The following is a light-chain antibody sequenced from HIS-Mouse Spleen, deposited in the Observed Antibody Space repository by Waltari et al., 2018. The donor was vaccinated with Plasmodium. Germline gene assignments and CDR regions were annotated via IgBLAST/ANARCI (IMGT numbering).Light chain of an antibody. Sequence: SYVLTQPPSVSVAPGQTARITCGGNNIGSKSVHWYQQKPGQAPGLGVYDDSDRPSGIPERFSGSNPGNTATLTSSRVEAGEEADYYCQVWDSSSDHPVFGGGTKLTVL. J-gene: IGLJ2*01. CDR3: QVWDSSSDHPV. CDR1: NIGSKS. V-gene: IGLV3-21*02. CDR2: DDS.